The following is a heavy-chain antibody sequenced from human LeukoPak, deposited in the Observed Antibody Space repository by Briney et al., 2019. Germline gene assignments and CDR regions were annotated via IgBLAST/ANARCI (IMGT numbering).Heavy chain of an antibody. CDR2: IRYDGSDM. V-gene: IGHV3-30*02. J-gene: IGHJ4*02. D-gene: IGHD1-1*01. CDR3: ARDLWGTIDY. Sequence: AGGSLRLSCAASGFTFSSFAMNWVRQAPGKGLEWVAFIRYDGSDMYYADSVKGRFTISRENSNNALYLQMNSLRVEDTAVYYCARDLWGTIDYWGQGTLVAVSS. CDR1: GFTFSSFA.